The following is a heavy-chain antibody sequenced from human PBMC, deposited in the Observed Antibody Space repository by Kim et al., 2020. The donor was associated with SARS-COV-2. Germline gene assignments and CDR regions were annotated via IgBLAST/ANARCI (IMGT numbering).Heavy chain of an antibody. CDR3: ASLSGSYYSEYFQH. D-gene: IGHD1-26*01. Sequence: KFQGRVTMTRDTSTSTVYMELSSLRSEDTAVYYCASLSGSYYSEYFQHWGQGTLVTVSS. J-gene: IGHJ1*01. V-gene: IGHV1-46*01.